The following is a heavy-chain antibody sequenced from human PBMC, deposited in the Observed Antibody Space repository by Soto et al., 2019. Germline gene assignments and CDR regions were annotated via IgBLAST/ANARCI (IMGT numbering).Heavy chain of an antibody. V-gene: IGHV3-9*01. CDR2: ITWNGNVI. J-gene: IGHJ4*03. CDR1: GFTFDDYA. Sequence: EVQMVESGGGFIQPGRSLGLSCAASGFTFDDYAMHWVQRAPGRGLEWVSSITWNGNVIGYADSVKGRFTVSRDNAKNSLYLQMSDLRPEDTALYYCAKGGPDAFCAGGRCYFDSWGQGIQVTVTS. CDR3: AKGGPDAFCAGGRCYFDS. D-gene: IGHD2-8*02.